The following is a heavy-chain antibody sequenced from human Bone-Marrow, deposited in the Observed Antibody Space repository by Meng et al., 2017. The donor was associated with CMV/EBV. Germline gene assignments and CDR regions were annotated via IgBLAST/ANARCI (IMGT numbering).Heavy chain of an antibody. V-gene: IGHV3-53*01. CDR1: GFTVSSNY. CDR2: IYSGGST. CDR3: ARDGGSKGIAFDI. J-gene: IGHJ3*02. Sequence: GESPKISCAASGFTVSSNYMSWVRQAPGKGLEWVSVIYSGGSTYYADSVKGRFTISRDNSKNTLYLQMNSLRAEDTAVYYCARDGGSKGIAFDIWGQGTMVTVSS. D-gene: IGHD2-15*01.